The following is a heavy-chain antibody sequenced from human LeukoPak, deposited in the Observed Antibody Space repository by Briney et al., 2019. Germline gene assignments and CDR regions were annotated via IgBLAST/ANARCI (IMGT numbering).Heavy chain of an antibody. J-gene: IGHJ5*02. V-gene: IGHV1-8*01. CDR3: ARGRDILTGYYTEWFDP. CDR2: MNPNSGNT. CDR1: GYTFTSYD. D-gene: IGHD3-9*01. Sequence: ASVKVSCKASGYTFTSYDINWVRQATGQGLEWMGWMNPNSGNTGYAQKFQGRVTMTRNTSISTAYMELSSLRSEDTAAYYCARGRDILTGYYTEWFDPWGQGTLVTVSS.